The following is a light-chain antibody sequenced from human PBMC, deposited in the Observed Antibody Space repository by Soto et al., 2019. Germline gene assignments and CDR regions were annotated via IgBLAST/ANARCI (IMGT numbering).Light chain of an antibody. Sequence: ALTQPASVSVSPGESITVSCTGTSSDFGGYNYVSWYQHHPGKAPKLILHDVSDRPSGVSNRFSGSKSGNTASLTISGLQAEDEADYYCSSYTSSSTYVFGTGTKVTVL. V-gene: IGLV2-14*03. CDR2: DVS. CDR3: SSYTSSSTYV. CDR1: SSDFGGYNY. J-gene: IGLJ1*01.